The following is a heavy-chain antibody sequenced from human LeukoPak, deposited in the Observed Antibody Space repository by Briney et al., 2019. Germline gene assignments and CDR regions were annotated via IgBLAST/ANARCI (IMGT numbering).Heavy chain of an antibody. J-gene: IGHJ5*02. V-gene: IGHV3-21*01. Sequence: GGSLRLSCAASGFTFSSYAMSWVRQAPGKGLEWVSSISSSSSYIYYADSVKGRFTISRGNAKNSLYLQMNSLRAEDTAVYYCAAAYSSSWYGGFDPWGQGTLVTVSS. CDR1: GFTFSSYA. D-gene: IGHD6-13*01. CDR3: AAAYSSSWYGGFDP. CDR2: ISSSSSYI.